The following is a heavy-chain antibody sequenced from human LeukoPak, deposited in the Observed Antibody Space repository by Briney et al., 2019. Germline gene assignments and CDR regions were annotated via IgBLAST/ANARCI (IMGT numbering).Heavy chain of an antibody. CDR3: ARDYGRSGSYRWFDP. Sequence: GGSLRLSCAASGFTFSSYAMHWVRQAPGKGLEWVAVISYDGSNKYYTDSVKGRFTISRDNSKNTVYLQMNSLRAEDTAVYYCARDYGRSGSYRWFDPWGQGTLVTVSS. CDR1: GFTFSSYA. V-gene: IGHV3-30-3*01. D-gene: IGHD1-26*01. J-gene: IGHJ5*02. CDR2: ISYDGSNK.